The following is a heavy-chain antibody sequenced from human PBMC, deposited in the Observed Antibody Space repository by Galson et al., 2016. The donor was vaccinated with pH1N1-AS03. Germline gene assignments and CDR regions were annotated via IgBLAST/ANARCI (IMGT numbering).Heavy chain of an antibody. J-gene: IGHJ4*02. CDR1: GYIFTGFH. CDR3: AKDRAYTFEGRFDS. D-gene: IGHD5-18*01. Sequence: SVKVSCKASGYIFTGFHVHWVRQAPGQGLEWMGGIIAIFGTTNYAQRFQGRVTITADESTTTAYMELSSLRSDDTAVYYCAKDRAYTFEGRFDSWGQGTVVTVSS. CDR2: IIAIFGTT. V-gene: IGHV1-69*13.